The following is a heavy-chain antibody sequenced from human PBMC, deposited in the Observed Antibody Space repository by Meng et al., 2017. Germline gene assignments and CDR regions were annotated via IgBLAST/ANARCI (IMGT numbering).Heavy chain of an antibody. Sequence: VEVVESGGDVVPPRRSLTLSCAASGFIFSNYEMHWVRQAPGKGLEWVACITKDGSRKYYLGSVRGRFTISRDNSKNTLYLEMNSLRSEDTALYYCARDFDYWGQGTLVTVSS. CDR2: ITKDGSRK. CDR3: ARDFDY. V-gene: IGHV3-30*16. J-gene: IGHJ4*02. CDR1: GFIFSNYE.